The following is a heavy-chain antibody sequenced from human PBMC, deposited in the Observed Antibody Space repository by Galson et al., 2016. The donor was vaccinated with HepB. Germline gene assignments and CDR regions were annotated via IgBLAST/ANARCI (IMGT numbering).Heavy chain of an antibody. D-gene: IGHD5-24*01. J-gene: IGHJ5*02. V-gene: IGHV2-5*02. CDR1: GFSLSTSGVG. Sequence: PALVKPTQTLTLTCTFSGFSLSTSGVGVGWIRQPPGKALEWLALISWDDDKRYSPSLKSRLTITKDTSKNQVVLTMTNMDPVDTATYYCMYSLEPGWDYNFYHVWFDPWGQGTLVSVSS. CDR3: MYSLEPGWDYNFYHVWFDP. CDR2: ISWDDDK.